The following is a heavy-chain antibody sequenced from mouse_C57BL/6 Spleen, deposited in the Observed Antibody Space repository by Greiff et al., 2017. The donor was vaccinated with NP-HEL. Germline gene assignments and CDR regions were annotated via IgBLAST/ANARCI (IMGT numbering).Heavy chain of an antibody. Sequence: VKLKQSGAELVRPGASVTLSCKASGYTFTDYEMHWVKQTPVHGLEWIGAIDPETGGTAYNQKFKGKAILTADKSSSTAYMELRSLTSEDSAVYYCTRHYYGSSLDYWGQGTTLTVSS. J-gene: IGHJ2*01. CDR1: GYTFTDYE. CDR3: TRHYYGSSLDY. D-gene: IGHD1-1*01. CDR2: IDPETGGT. V-gene: IGHV1-15*01.